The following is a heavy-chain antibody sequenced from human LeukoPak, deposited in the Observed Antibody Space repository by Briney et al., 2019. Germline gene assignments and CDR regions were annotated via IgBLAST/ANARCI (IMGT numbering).Heavy chain of an antibody. D-gene: IGHD6-13*01. CDR1: GXSISRYY. J-gene: IGHJ4*02. V-gene: IGHV4-59*08. CDR3: ARLIPGIAAAVDY. CDR2: IYYSGST. Sequence: SETLSLTCTVSGXSISRYYGSWIRQPPGKGLEWIGYIYYSGSTNYNPSLKSRVTISVDTSKNQFSLKLSSVTAADTAVYYCARLIPGIAAAVDYWGQGTLVTVSS.